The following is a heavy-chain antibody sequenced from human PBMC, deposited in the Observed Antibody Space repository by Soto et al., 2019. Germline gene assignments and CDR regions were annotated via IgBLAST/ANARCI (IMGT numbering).Heavy chain of an antibody. CDR1: GGSISSGDYY. V-gene: IGHV4-30-4*01. J-gene: IGHJ4*02. D-gene: IGHD2-15*01. CDR2: IYYSGST. Sequence: PSETLSLTCTVSGGSISSGDYYWSWIRQPPGKGLEWIGYIYYSGSTYYNPSLKSRVTKSVDRFKNQFSLKLSSVTAADTAVYYCARTLGGYFDYWGQGTLVTVSS. CDR3: ARTLGGYFDY.